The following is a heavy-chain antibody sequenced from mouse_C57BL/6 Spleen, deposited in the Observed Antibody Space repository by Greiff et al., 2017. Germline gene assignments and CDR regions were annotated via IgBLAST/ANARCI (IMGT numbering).Heavy chain of an antibody. J-gene: IGHJ4*01. Sequence: DVKLVESGGGLVQPKGSLKLSCAASGFSFNTYAMNWVRQAPGKGLEWVARIRSKSNNYATYYAESVKDRFTISRDDSESMLYLQMNNLKTEDAAMYYCVRDGYAMDYWGQGTSVTVSS. CDR2: IRSKSNNYAT. V-gene: IGHV10-1*01. CDR3: VRDGYAMDY. CDR1: GFSFNTYA.